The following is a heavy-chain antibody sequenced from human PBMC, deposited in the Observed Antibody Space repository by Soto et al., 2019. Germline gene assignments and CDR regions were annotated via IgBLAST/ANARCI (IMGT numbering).Heavy chain of an antibody. D-gene: IGHD2-15*01. V-gene: IGHV3-30-3*01. Sequence: GGSLRLSCAASGFTFSTYAMYWVRQAPGKGLEWVAVISYDGNNKYYGDSVKGRFTISRDNAKNTLYLQMNSLRAEDTAVYYCARGLGYCSGVNCYPGAYWGQGTLVTVSS. J-gene: IGHJ4*02. CDR2: ISYDGNNK. CDR1: GFTFSTYA. CDR3: ARGLGYCSGVNCYPGAY.